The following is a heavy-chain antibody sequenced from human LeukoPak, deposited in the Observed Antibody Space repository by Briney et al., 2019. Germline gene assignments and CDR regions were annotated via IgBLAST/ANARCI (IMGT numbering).Heavy chain of an antibody. CDR2: ISGRDGST. D-gene: IGHD3-16*01. CDR1: GCTFSSSA. CDR3: AKSGGVRFDP. Sequence: GGSLRLSCAASGCTFSSSAMSWVRQTPGKGMEWVSAISGRDGSTYYADSVNGRFSISRDNSKNTLYLQMNSLRAEDTAIYYCAKSGGVRFDPWGQGTLVTVSS. J-gene: IGHJ5*02. V-gene: IGHV3-23*01.